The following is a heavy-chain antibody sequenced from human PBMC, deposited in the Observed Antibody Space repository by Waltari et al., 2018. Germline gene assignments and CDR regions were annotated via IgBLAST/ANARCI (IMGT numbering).Heavy chain of an antibody. CDR1: GGTFSSYA. CDR2: IIPILGIA. Sequence: QVQLVQSGAEVKKPGSSVKVSCKASGGTFSSYAISWVRQAPGQGLEWMGVIIPILGIANYAQRFQGRVRITADESTSTAYMELSSLRSEDTAVYYCATRELATSLDWYFDLWGRGTLVTVSS. V-gene: IGHV1-69*04. J-gene: IGHJ2*01. D-gene: IGHD5-12*01. CDR3: ATRELATSLDWYFDL.